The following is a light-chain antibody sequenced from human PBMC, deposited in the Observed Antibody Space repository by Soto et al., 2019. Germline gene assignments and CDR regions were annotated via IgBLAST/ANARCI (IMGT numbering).Light chain of an antibody. CDR3: QQRSNWPPRIT. V-gene: IGKV3-11*01. Sequence: EMVFTQSPVTLSSFPVDRVTLSCRAGQSLTNGYIAWYQLKPGQSPRLLIYDASNRATGIPARFSGSGSGTDFTLTISSLEPEDFAVYYCQQRSNWPPRITFRQGTRLEIK. CDR2: DAS. J-gene: IGKJ5*01. CDR1: QSLTNGY.